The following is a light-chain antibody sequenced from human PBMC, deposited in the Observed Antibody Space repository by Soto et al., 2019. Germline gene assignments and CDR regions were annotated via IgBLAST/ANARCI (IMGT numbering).Light chain of an antibody. CDR1: QNIKNW. J-gene: IGKJ1*01. V-gene: IGKV1-5*01. Sequence: DIQMTQSPSTLSASVGDRVTITCRASQNIKNWLAWYQQRPGQAPKLLISEGSSLESGGPSKFSGNQSGTELNLTISSLQHDDFATYYGQQYNSYSLWTCGQGTKVDIK. CDR2: EGS. CDR3: QQYNSYSLWT.